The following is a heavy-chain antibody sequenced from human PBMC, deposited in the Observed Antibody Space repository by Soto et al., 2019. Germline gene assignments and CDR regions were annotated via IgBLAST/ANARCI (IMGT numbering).Heavy chain of an antibody. D-gene: IGHD3-3*01. CDR3: ARSVSFIIPRPDY. Sequence: RASVKGSCKASGYTFIDYYIHWVRQAPGQGLECMGWINPNSGDTNYAQKFQGRVTMTRDTSISTAYMELSRLRSDDTAVYYCARSVSFIIPRPDYWGQGTLVTSPQ. J-gene: IGHJ4*02. CDR1: GYTFIDYY. V-gene: IGHV1-2*02. CDR2: INPNSGDT.